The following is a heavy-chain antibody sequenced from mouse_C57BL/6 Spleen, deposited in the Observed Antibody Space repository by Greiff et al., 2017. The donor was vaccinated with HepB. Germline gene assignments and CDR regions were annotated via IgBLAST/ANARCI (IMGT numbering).Heavy chain of an antibody. CDR3: ARGDWDWYFDV. CDR1: GYSITSGYY. D-gene: IGHD4-1*01. Sequence: EVQVVESGPGLVKPSQSLSLTCSVTGYSITSGYYWNWIRQFPGNKLEWMGYISYDGSNKYNPSLKNRISITRDTSKNQFFLKLNSVTTEDTTTYYCARGDWDWYFDVWGTGTTVTVSS. J-gene: IGHJ1*03. CDR2: ISYDGSN. V-gene: IGHV3-6*01.